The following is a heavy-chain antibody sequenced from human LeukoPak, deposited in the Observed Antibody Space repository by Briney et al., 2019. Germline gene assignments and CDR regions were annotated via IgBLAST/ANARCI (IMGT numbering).Heavy chain of an antibody. CDR2: ISSSGSTI. CDR1: GFTFSDYY. CDR3: ARVPKIQLWSAFDY. D-gene: IGHD5-18*01. Sequence: GGSLRLSCAASGFTFSDYYMSWIRQAPGKGLEWASYISSSGSTIYYADSVKGRFTISRDNAKNSLYLQMNSLRAEDTAVYYCARVPKIQLWSAFDYWGQGTLVTVSS. J-gene: IGHJ4*02. V-gene: IGHV3-11*01.